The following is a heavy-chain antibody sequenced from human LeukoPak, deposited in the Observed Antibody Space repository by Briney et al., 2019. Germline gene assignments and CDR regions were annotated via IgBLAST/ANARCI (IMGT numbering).Heavy chain of an antibody. CDR1: GFSSSVYA. D-gene: IGHD2-15*01. Sequence: VGSLRLSCVASGFSSSVYAMNWVRQAPGKGLGWVSAICGSGGSTNYADSVEGRLIISRDNYKNTLYLQMNSLRAEDTAVYYCAKEGTIVVVVAAAQAYFDYWGQGTLVTVSS. V-gene: IGHV3-23*01. J-gene: IGHJ4*02. CDR3: AKEGTIVVVVAAAQAYFDY. CDR2: ICGSGGST.